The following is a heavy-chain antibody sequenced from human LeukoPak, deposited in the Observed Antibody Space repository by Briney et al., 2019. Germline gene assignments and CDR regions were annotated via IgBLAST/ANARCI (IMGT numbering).Heavy chain of an antibody. V-gene: IGHV4-34*01. CDR1: GGSFSGYY. J-gene: IGHJ6*02. CDR2: INHSGST. Sequence: SETLSLTCAVYGGSFSGYYWSWIRPPPGKGLEWIGEINHSGSTNYNPSLKSRVTISVDTSKNQFSLKLNSVTAADTGVFYCARGRACTSTSCYAPNYYYYYGMDVWGQGTTVTVSS. D-gene: IGHD2-2*01. CDR3: ARGRACTSTSCYAPNYYYYYGMDV.